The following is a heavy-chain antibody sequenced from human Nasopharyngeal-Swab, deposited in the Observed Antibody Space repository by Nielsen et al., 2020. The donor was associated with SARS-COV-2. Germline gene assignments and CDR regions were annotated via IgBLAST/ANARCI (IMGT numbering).Heavy chain of an antibody. J-gene: IGHJ4*02. CDR3: AREGVVPAAMLDY. CDR1: GFTFSSYW. D-gene: IGHD2-2*01. Sequence: GSLRLSCAASGFTFSSYWMSWVRQAPGKGLEWVANIKQDGSEKYYVDSVKGRFTISRDNAKNSLYLQMNSLRAEDTAVYYCAREGVVPAAMLDYWGQGTLVTVSS. V-gene: IGHV3-7*01. CDR2: IKQDGSEK.